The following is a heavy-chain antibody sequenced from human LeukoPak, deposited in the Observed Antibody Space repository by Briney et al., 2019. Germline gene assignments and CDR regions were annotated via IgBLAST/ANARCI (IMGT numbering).Heavy chain of an antibody. CDR1: GGSISSYY. V-gene: IGHV4-4*07. D-gene: IGHD1/OR15-1a*01. CDR3: ARTRNWNNGPYYYYYMDV. Sequence: SETLSLTCTVSGGSISSYYWSWIRQPAGKGLEWIARIFTSGSTTYNPSLKSRVTTSSHKSKNQFSLKLCSVTAADTAVYYCARTRNWNNGPYYYYYMDVWGKGNTVTVSS. CDR2: IFTSGST. J-gene: IGHJ6*03.